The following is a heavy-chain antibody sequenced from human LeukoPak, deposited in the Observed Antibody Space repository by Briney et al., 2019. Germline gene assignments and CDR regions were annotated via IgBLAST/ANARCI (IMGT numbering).Heavy chain of an antibody. J-gene: IGHJ3*02. D-gene: IGHD2-15*01. CDR1: GFTFSDYY. CDR2: ISGSTTYT. Sequence: GGSLRLSCAASGFTFSDYYMSWIRQPPGKGLEWVSYISGSTTYTNYADSVRGRFTISRDNSKNSLYLQMNSLRAEDTAVYYCARDREVVAFDIWGQGTMITVSS. CDR3: ARDREVVAFDI. V-gene: IGHV3-11*05.